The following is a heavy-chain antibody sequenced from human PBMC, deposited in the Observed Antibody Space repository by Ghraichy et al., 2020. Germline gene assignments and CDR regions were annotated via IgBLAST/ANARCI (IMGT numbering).Heavy chain of an antibody. CDR3: ARDPIRTLLTPYFDY. J-gene: IGHJ4*02. CDR1: GFTFSSYG. Sequence: GGSLRLSCAASGFTFSSYGMHWVRQAPGKGLEWVAVIWYDGSNKDYADSVKGRFTISRDNSKNTLYLQMNSLRAEDTAVYYCARDPIRTLLTPYFDYWGQGTLVTVSS. V-gene: IGHV3-33*01. CDR2: IWYDGSNK. D-gene: IGHD3-9*01.